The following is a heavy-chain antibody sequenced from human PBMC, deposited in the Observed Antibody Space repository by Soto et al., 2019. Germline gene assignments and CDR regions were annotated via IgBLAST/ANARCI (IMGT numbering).Heavy chain of an antibody. CDR2: IYHSGSI. D-gene: IGHD3-10*01. CDR3: ASKFGELLADAFDI. J-gene: IGHJ3*02. CDR1: NASISSRKW. Sequence: SETLSLTCTVSNASISSRKWWTWVRQTPGKGQGRMGEIYHSGSINHNPSLKSLVTISVDKSKNQFSLKMTSVTAADTGVYYCASKFGELLADAFDIWGQGTVVT. V-gene: IGHV4-4*02.